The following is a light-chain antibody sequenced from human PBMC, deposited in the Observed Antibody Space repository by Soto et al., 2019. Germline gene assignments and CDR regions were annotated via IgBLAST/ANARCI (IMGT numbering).Light chain of an antibody. V-gene: IGLV2-14*03. CDR1: NSDVGAYNS. Sequence: QSALTQPASVSGSPGQSITISCTGTNSDVGAYNSVSWYRQHPDKAPKLVIYDVSNRPSGVSTRFSGSKSGNTASLTISGLQAEDEADYYCSSYTTSYTLVFGGGTKLTGL. CDR2: DVS. CDR3: SSYTTSYTLV. J-gene: IGLJ3*02.